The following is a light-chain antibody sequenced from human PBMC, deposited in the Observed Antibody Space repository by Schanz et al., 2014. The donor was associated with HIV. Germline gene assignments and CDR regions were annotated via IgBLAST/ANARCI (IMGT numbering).Light chain of an antibody. CDR2: EIS. J-gene: IGLJ2*01. Sequence: QSALTQPASVSGSPGQSITISCTGTSSGVGSYNLLSWYQQYPGKAPKLMIYEISKGPSGVSNRFSGSKSGNTASLTISGLQAEDEADYYCCSYTGSGTLVFGGGTKLTVL. CDR3: CSYTGSGTLV. CDR1: SSGVGSYNL. V-gene: IGLV2-23*02.